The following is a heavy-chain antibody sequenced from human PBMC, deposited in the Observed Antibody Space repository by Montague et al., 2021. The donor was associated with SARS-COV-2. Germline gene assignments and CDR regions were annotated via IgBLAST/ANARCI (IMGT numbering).Heavy chain of an antibody. CDR1: GASISTGAYY. CDR3: ATASGSGSLGFHY. D-gene: IGHD3-10*01. CDR2: IYYSGTX. Sequence: TLSLTCTVSGASISTGAYYWSWIRQHPEKGLEWIGYIYYSGTXYYKPSLKSRVTISLDTSNNHSSLKLSSVTAADTAVYYCATASGSGSLGFHYWGQGTLVLVSS. V-gene: IGHV4-31*03. J-gene: IGHJ4*02.